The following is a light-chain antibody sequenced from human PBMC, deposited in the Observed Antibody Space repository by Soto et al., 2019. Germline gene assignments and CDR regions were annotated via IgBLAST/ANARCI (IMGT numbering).Light chain of an antibody. CDR3: SSYTSSSTLYV. Sequence: QSVLTQPPSVSGAPGQRVTISCTGSSSNIGAGYDVHWYQQLPGTAPKLLISGNNNRPSGVPDRFSGSKSGTSASLAISGLQAEDEADYYCSSYTSSSTLYVFGTGTKVTVL. CDR2: GNN. CDR1: SSNIGAGYD. V-gene: IGLV1-40*01. J-gene: IGLJ1*01.